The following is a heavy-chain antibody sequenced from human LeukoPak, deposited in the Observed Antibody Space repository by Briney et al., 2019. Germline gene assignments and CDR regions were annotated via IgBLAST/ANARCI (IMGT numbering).Heavy chain of an antibody. CDR1: GFTFDDYA. V-gene: IGHV3-9*01. Sequence: AGRSLRLSCAASGFTFDDYAMHWVRQAPGKGLEWVSGISWNSGSIGYADSVEGRFTISRDNAKNSLYLQMNSLRAEDTALYYCAKGREDDYVWGFFDYWGQGTLVTVSS. CDR3: AKGREDDYVWGFFDY. D-gene: IGHD3-16*01. J-gene: IGHJ4*02. CDR2: ISWNSGSI.